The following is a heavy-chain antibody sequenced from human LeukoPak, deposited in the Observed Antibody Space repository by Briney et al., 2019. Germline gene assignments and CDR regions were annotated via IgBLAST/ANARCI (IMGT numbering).Heavy chain of an antibody. CDR3: AKRYDSSGYQYYFDY. J-gene: IGHJ4*02. CDR1: GFTFSSYA. Sequence: GGSLRLSCAASGFTFSSYAMSWVRQAPGKGLEWVSSISGSGGSTYYADSVKGRFPISRDNSKSTLYLQMNSLRAEDTAVYYCAKRYDSSGYQYYFDYWGQGTLVTVSS. D-gene: IGHD3-22*01. CDR2: ISGSGGST. V-gene: IGHV3-23*01.